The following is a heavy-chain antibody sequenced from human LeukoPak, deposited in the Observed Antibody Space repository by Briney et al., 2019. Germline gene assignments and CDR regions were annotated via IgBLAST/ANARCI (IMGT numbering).Heavy chain of an antibody. J-gene: IGHJ4*02. CDR1: GYTFTSYD. CDR2: MNPNSGNT. D-gene: IGHD2-2*01. CDR3: ARKNIVVVPVLDY. Sequence: ASVKVSCKASGYTFTSYDINWVRQATGQGLEWMGWMNPNSGNTGYAQKFQGRVTMTRNTSISTAYMELSSLRSEDTAVYYCARKNIVVVPVLDYWGQGTLVTVSS. V-gene: IGHV1-8*01.